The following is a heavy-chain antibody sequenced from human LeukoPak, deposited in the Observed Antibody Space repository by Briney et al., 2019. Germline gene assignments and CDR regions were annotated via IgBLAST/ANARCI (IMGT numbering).Heavy chain of an antibody. D-gene: IGHD6-13*01. J-gene: IGHJ4*02. Sequence: ASVKVSCKASGYTFTGYYMHWVRQAPGQGLEWMGWINPNSGGTNYAQKFQGRVTMTRDTSISTAYMELSRLRSDDTAVYYCARRGWPRLAAAGRGGDYYFDYWGQGTLVTVSS. V-gene: IGHV1-2*02. CDR1: GYTFTGYY. CDR2: INPNSGGT. CDR3: ARRGWPRLAAAGRGGDYYFDY.